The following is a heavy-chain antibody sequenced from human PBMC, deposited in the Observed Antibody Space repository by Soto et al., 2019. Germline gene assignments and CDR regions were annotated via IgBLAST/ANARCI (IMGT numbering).Heavy chain of an antibody. J-gene: IGHJ5*02. CDR3: ARDRGIGAAGS. CDR2: VYHSGNT. V-gene: IGHV4-4*02. CDR1: GGSITSTNW. D-gene: IGHD6-13*01. Sequence: QVQLQESGPGLVKPSGTLSLTCVVSGGSITSTNWWSWVRQPPGEGLEWIGEVYHSGNTNYNPSLKSRVTISVDKSKNQVSLKLISVTAADTAVYYCARDRGIGAAGSWGQGTLVTVSS.